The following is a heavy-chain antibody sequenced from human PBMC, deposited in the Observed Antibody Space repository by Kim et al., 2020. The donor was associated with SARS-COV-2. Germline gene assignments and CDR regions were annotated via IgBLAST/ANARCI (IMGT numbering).Heavy chain of an antibody. CDR2: IYPGDSDT. CDR3: ARQSLVTAMYGIDV. D-gene: IGHD2-21*02. CDR1: GYSFISYW. J-gene: IGHJ6*02. V-gene: IGHV5-51*01. Sequence: GESLKISCKGSGYSFISYWIAWVRQMPGKGLEWMGIIYPGDSDTRYSPSFQGQVTISADRSISTAYLQWSSLKASDTAMFYCARQSLVTAMYGIDVWGQGTTVTVSS.